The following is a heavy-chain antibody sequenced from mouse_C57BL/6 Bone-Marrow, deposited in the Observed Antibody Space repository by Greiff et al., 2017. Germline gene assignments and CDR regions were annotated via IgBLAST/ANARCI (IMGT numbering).Heavy chain of an antibody. V-gene: IGHV6-6*01. CDR1: GFTFSDAW. J-gene: IGHJ1*03. CDR3: TRTYGRSSNWYFDV. D-gene: IGHD1-1*01. CDR2: ISNKANNHAT. Sequence: DVQLEESGGGLVQPGGSMKLSCAASGFTFSDAWMDWVRQSPEKGLEWVAEISNKANNHATYYAAYVQERFTISRDDSKSCVYLQMNSLRAEDAGIYCCTRTYGRSSNWYFDVWGTGTTVTVSS.